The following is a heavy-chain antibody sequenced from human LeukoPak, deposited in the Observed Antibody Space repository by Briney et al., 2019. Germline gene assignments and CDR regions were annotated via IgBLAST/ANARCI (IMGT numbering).Heavy chain of an antibody. V-gene: IGHV3-7*03. D-gene: IGHD4-11*01. CDR1: QFTFTTYW. Sequence: GESLRLSCAASQFTFTTYWMSWVRQAPGKGLEWVANINQDGTEKYYVDSVKGRFTISRDNAKNSLYLQMNSLRAEDTALYYCARESTTVKFFYMDVWGKGTTVTVSS. CDR3: ARESTTVKFFYMDV. J-gene: IGHJ6*03. CDR2: INQDGTEK.